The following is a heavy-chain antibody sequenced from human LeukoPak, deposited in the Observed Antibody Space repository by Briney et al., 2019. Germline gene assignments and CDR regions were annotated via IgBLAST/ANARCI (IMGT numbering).Heavy chain of an antibody. CDR1: GYTFTSNE. D-gene: IGHD3-10*01. J-gene: IGHJ4*02. CDR3: ARNYNGLNY. V-gene: IGHV1-8*03. CDR2: VNPNSGNT. Sequence: ASVKVSCKASGYTFTSNEIYWVRQATGQGLEWMGWVNPNSGNTGYAQKFQGRVTITRNTSISTAYMEMSSLRSEDTAIYYCARNYNGLNYWGQGTLVTVPS.